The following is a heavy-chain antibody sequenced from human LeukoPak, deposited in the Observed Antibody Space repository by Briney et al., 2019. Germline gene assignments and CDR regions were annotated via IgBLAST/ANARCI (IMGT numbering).Heavy chain of an antibody. CDR3: ARGAAAAGYYFDY. CDR1: GFTFGSYS. Sequence: GGSLRLSCAASGFTFGSYSMNWVRQAPGKGLEWVAYITSRSGTMFYADSVKGRFTISRDNSKNTLYLQMNSLRAEDTAVYYCARGAAAAGYYFDYWGQGTLVTVSS. V-gene: IGHV3-48*01. J-gene: IGHJ4*02. CDR2: ITSRSGTM. D-gene: IGHD6-13*01.